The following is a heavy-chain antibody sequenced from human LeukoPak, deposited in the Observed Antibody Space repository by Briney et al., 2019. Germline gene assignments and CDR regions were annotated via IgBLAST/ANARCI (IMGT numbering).Heavy chain of an antibody. D-gene: IGHD4-17*01. J-gene: IGHJ4*02. CDR2: ISGSGGST. CDR1: GFTFSSYA. CDR3: AKDSDYGDFFDY. V-gene: IGHV3-23*01. Sequence: GGSLRLSCAASGFTFSSYAMSWVRQAPGKGLEWVSAISGSGGSTYYADSVKGRFTISRDNSKNTLYPQMNSLRAEDTAVYYCAKDSDYGDFFDYWGQGTLVTASS.